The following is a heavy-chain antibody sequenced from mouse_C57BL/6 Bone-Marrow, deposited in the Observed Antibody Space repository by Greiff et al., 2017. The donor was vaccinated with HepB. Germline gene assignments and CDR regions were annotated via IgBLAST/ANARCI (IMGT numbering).Heavy chain of an antibody. CDR2: INPGSGGT. CDR1: GYAFTNYL. CDR3: ARSRAHYYGDWYFDV. Sequence: QVHVKQSGAELVRPGTSVKVSCKASGYAFTNYLIEWVKQRPGQGLEWIGVINPGSGGTNYNEKFKGKATLTADKSSSTAYMQLSSLTSEDSAVYFCARSRAHYYGDWYFDVWGTGTTVTVSS. V-gene: IGHV1-54*01. D-gene: IGHD1-2*01. J-gene: IGHJ1*03.